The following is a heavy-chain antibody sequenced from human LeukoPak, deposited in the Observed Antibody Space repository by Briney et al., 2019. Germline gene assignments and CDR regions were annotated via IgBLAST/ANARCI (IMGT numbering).Heavy chain of an antibody. CDR2: IYNDGGT. CDR1: GFTFRSNY. Sequence: GGSRRLSCAASGFTFRSNYMSWVRQAPGKGLEWVSIIYNDGGTYYADSVKGRFTISRDNSKNTLFLQMNSLRAEDTAVYFCARLYYDILTAIRNWGQGTLVTVSS. V-gene: IGHV3-53*01. CDR3: ARLYYDILTAIRN. D-gene: IGHD3-9*01. J-gene: IGHJ4*02.